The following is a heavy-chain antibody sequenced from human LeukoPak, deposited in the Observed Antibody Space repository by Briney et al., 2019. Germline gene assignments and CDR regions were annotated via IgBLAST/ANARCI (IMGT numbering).Heavy chain of an antibody. CDR1: GYTFTGYH. J-gene: IGHJ4*02. D-gene: IGHD6-13*01. CDR3: ARDRGSLTRSWYTGY. V-gene: IGHV1-2*06. CDR2: FNPYSGDT. Sequence: ASVKVSCKASGYTFTGYHIHWVRQASGQGLEWMGRFNPYSGDTNFAQKFQGRVTMTRDPSITTAYMDLSSLTPADTAVYFCARDRGSLTRSWYTGYWGQGTQVSVSS.